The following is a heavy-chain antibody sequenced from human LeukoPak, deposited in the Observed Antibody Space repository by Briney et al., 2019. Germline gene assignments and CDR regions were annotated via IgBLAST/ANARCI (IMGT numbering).Heavy chain of an antibody. CDR2: IYYSESS. J-gene: IGHJ4*02. D-gene: IGHD1-26*01. V-gene: IGHV4-61*01. CDR3: ARAGTLGGFDY. CDR1: GGSVSSGTYY. Sequence: SETLSLTCTVSGGSVSSGTYYWSWVRQPPGKELEWIGYIYYSESSNYNPSLKSRVTISVDTSKNQFSLKLSSVTAADTAVYYCARAGTLGGFDYWGQGTLVTVSS.